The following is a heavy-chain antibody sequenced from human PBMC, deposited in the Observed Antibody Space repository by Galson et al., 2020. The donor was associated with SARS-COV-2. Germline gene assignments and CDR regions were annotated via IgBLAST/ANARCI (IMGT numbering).Heavy chain of an antibody. CDR3: ARSGVYAGSGTTIHWFDP. CDR1: GFSLSTSGVG. Sequence: SGPTLVKPTQTLTLTCTFSGFSLSTSGVGVGWIRQPPGKALEWLGFIYRDDDRRYSPSLKSRLTITKDTSKNQVVLTMTNMDPVDTATYYCARSGVYAGSGTTIHWFDPWGQGTLVIVSS. V-gene: IGHV2-5*02. CDR2: IYRDDDR. J-gene: IGHJ5*02. D-gene: IGHD3-10*01.